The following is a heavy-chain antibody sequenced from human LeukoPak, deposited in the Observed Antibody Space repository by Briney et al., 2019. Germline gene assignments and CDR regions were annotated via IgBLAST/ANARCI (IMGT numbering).Heavy chain of an antibody. CDR3: ARGGYYDSSGYYAFYFDY. CDR1: GGSFSGYY. CDR2: IYHSGST. V-gene: IGHV4-34*01. Sequence: SETLTLICAVYGGSFSGYYWSWIRQPPGKGLEWIGYIYHSGSTYYNPSLKSRVTISVDRSKNQFSLKLSSVTAADTAVYYCARGGYYDSSGYYAFYFDYWGQGTLVTVSS. J-gene: IGHJ4*02. D-gene: IGHD3-22*01.